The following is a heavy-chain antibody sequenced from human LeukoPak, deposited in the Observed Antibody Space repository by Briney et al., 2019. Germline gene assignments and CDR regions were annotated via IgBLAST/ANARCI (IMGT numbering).Heavy chain of an antibody. CDR3: ARHSEYYTGSGSASGYFDY. J-gene: IGHJ4*02. Sequence: PSEALSLTCSVSGGAIRSSSYYWGWIRQPPGKGLEGIGTIYYDGTTYYNPSLKSRVTISVDTSTNQFSLKLISVTAADTAVYYCARHSEYYTGSGSASGYFDYWGKGTLVTVSS. D-gene: IGHD3-10*01. CDR1: GGAIRSSSYY. CDR2: IYYDGTT. V-gene: IGHV4-39*01.